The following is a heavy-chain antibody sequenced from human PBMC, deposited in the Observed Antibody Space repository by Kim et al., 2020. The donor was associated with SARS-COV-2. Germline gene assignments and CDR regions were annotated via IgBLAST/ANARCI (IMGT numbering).Heavy chain of an antibody. D-gene: IGHD3-22*01. J-gene: IGHJ4*02. CDR1: GFTFSSYA. V-gene: IGHV3-30*04. Sequence: GRSLRLSCAASGFTFSSYAMHWVRQAPGKGLEWVAVISYDGSNKYYADSVKGRFTISRDNSKNTLYLQMNSLRAEDTAVYYCARGSGYYPGDYWGQGTLV. CDR2: ISYDGSNK. CDR3: ARGSGYYPGDY.